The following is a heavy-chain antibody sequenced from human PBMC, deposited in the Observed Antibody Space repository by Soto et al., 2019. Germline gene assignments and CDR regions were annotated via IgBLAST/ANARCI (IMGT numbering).Heavy chain of an antibody. CDR1: GGTFSSYA. V-gene: IGHV1-69*13. CDR2: IIPIFGTA. D-gene: IGHD3-10*01. J-gene: IGHJ6*02. Sequence: SVKVSCKASGGTFSSYAISWVRQAPGQGLEWMGGIIPIFGTANYAQKFQGRVTITADESTSTAYMELSSLRSEDTAMYYCARLAMVRGVPTYGMDVWGQGTTVTVSS. CDR3: ARLAMVRGVPTYGMDV.